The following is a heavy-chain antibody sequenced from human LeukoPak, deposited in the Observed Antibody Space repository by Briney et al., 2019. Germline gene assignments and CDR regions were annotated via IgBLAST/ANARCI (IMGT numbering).Heavy chain of an antibody. D-gene: IGHD4-23*01. Sequence: SETLSLTCAVYGVSFSGYYWSWIRHPPGEGLEWIGEINHSGTTTYNPSLQSRVTISVDTSKNQFSLKLSSVTAADTAVYYCAREGGGNSVWGQGPLVTVSS. V-gene: IGHV4-34*01. J-gene: IGHJ4*02. CDR1: GVSFSGYY. CDR3: AREGGGNSV. CDR2: INHSGTT.